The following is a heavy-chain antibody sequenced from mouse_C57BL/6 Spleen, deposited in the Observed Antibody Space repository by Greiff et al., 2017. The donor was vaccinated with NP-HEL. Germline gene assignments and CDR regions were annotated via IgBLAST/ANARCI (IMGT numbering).Heavy chain of an antibody. CDR1: GYTFTSYW. J-gene: IGHJ2*01. CDR3: ALGPPDYFDY. D-gene: IGHD4-1*01. Sequence: QVQLKQPGAELVKPGASVKLSCKASGYTFTSYWMQWVKQRPGQGLEWIGEIDPSDSYTNYNQKFKGKATLTVDTSSSTAYMQLSSLTSEDSAVYYCALGPPDYFDYWGQGTTLTVSS. CDR2: IDPSDSYT. V-gene: IGHV1-50*01.